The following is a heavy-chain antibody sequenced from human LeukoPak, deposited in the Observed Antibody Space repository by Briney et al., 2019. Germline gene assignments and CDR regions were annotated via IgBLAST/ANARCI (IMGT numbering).Heavy chain of an antibody. CDR1: GFTFSSYG. J-gene: IGHJ4*02. V-gene: IGHV3-30*02. CDR3: AKDQLWFGDSNPYYFDY. D-gene: IGHD3-10*01. CDR2: IRYDGSNK. Sequence: SGGSLRLSCAASGFTFSSYGMHWVRQAPGKGLEWVAFIRYDGSNKYYADSVKGRFTTSRDNSKNTLYLQMNSLRAEDTAVYYCAKDQLWFGDSNPYYFDYWGQGTLVTVSS.